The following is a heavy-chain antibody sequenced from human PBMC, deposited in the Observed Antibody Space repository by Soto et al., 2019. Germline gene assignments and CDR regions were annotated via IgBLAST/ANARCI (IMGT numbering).Heavy chain of an antibody. CDR1: GFTFSDYY. V-gene: IGHV3-11*01. CDR3: ARDYSDSSGFFGDYYGMDV. Sequence: QVQLVESGGGLVKPGGSLRLPCAASGFTFSDYYMIWIRQAPGKGLEWVSYISSSGNSIYYADSVKGRFTISRDSAKNSLYLQMNSLRAEDTAVYYCARDYSDSSGFFGDYYGMDVWGQGTTVTVSS. CDR2: ISSSGNSI. D-gene: IGHD3-22*01. J-gene: IGHJ6*01.